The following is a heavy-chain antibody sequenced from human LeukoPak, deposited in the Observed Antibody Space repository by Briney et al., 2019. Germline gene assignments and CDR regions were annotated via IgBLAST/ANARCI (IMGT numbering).Heavy chain of an antibody. V-gene: IGHV1-18*01. CDR2: ISAYNGET. CDR1: GGTFSSSA. D-gene: IGHD2-2*01. Sequence: ASVKVSCKASGGTFSSSAINWVRQAPGQGLEWMGWISAYNGETRYEQNLQGRVTMTTDTSTTTAYMEVRSLRTDDTAVYYCARVPPSAHQLLSSDYWGQGTLVTVSS. CDR3: ARVPPSAHQLLSSDY. J-gene: IGHJ4*02.